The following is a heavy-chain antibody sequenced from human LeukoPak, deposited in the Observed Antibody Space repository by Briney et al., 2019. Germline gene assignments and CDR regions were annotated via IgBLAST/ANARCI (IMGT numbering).Heavy chain of an antibody. CDR2: IYTSGST. D-gene: IGHD1-7*01. J-gene: IGHJ4*02. CDR3: ARGRGGITGTTHFDY. V-gene: IGHV4-61*02. Sequence: SETLSLTCTVSGGSISSGSYYWSWIRQPAGKGLEWIGRIYTSGSTNYNPSLKSRVTISVDTSKNQFSLKLSSATAADTAVYYCARGRGGITGTTHFDYWGQGTLVTVSS. CDR1: GGSISSGSYY.